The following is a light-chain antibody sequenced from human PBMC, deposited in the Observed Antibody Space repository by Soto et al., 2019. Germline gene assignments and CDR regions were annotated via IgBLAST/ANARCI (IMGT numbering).Light chain of an antibody. Sequence: DIQMTQSPSSLSASVGDRVTITCRASQSISSYLNWYQQKPGKAPKLLIYAAYSLQSGVPSRFSGSGSGTDFTLPISRLQPEDFATYYCQQSYSTPRTFGQRTKVEIK. V-gene: IGKV1-39*01. J-gene: IGKJ1*01. CDR2: AAY. CDR1: QSISSY. CDR3: QQSYSTPRT.